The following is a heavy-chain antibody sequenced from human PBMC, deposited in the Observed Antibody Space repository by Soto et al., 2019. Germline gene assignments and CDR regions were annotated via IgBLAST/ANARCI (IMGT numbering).Heavy chain of an antibody. CDR1: GFTFTSSA. D-gene: IGHD3-22*01. V-gene: IGHV1-58*01. J-gene: IGHJ6*02. CDR2: IVVGSGNT. CDR3: AAVPPYYYDSSGSYYYYYYGMDV. Sequence: QMQLVQSGPEVKKPGTSVKVSCKASGFTFTSSAVQWVRQARGQRLEWIGWIVVGSGNTNYAQKFQERVTITRDVSTSTAYMELSSLRSEDTAVYYCAAVPPYYYDSSGSYYYYYYGMDVWGQGTTVTVSS.